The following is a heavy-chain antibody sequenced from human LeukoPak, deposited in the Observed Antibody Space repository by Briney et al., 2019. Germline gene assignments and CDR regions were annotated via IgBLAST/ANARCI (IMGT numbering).Heavy chain of an antibody. Sequence: KASETLSLTCTVSGYSINSAFYWGWIRVSPGKGLEWIGSVFHRGTTYYNSSLKSRVNISIDTSKNQFSLKLNSLTAEDTAMYYCVRDGYYGSGSPGWFGPWGPGTLVIVSA. J-gene: IGHJ5*02. CDR2: VFHRGTT. D-gene: IGHD3-10*01. CDR3: VRDGYYGSGSPGWFGP. V-gene: IGHV4-38-2*02. CDR1: GYSINSAFY.